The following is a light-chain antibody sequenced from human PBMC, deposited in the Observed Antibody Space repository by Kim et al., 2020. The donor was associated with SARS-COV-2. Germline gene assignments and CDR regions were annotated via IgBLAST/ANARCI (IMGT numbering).Light chain of an antibody. V-gene: IGKV2-30*01. CDR3: IQGTYWPP. Sequence: DVVMTQSPLSLPVTLGQPASISCRSSQSLVYSDGNTYLNWFQQRPGQSPRRLIYKVSNRDSGVPDRFSGSGSGTDFTLKISRVGTEDVGVYYCIQGTYWPPFAQGNKLEI. CDR2: KVS. CDR1: QSLVYSDGNTY. J-gene: IGKJ2*01.